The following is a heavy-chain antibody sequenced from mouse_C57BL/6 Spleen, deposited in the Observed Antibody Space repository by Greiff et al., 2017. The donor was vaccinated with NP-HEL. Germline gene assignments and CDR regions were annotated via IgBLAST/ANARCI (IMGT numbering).Heavy chain of an antibody. CDR1: GYTFTDYY. CDR2: INPNNGGT. CDR3: ARGGLRPWYFDV. J-gene: IGHJ1*03. Sequence: VQLQQSGPELVKPGASVKISCKASGYTFTDYYMNWVKQSHGKSLEWIGDINPNNGGTSYNQKFKGKATLTVDKSSSTAYMELRSLTSEDSAVYYCARGGLRPWYFDVWGTGTTVTVSS. D-gene: IGHD1-2*01. V-gene: IGHV1-26*01.